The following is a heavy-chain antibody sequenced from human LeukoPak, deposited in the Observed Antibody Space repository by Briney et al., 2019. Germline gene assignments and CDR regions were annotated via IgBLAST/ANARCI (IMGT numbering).Heavy chain of an antibody. D-gene: IGHD3-22*01. Sequence: ASVKVSCKASGYTFTSYGINWVRQAPGQGLEWMGWNSAYNGNTNYAQKLQGRVTMTRDTSTSTVYMELRSLRSDDTALYYCARGGDMRVVGAFDIWGQGTMVTVYS. V-gene: IGHV1-18*01. CDR1: GYTFTSYG. CDR3: ARGGDMRVVGAFDI. CDR2: NSAYNGNT. J-gene: IGHJ3*02.